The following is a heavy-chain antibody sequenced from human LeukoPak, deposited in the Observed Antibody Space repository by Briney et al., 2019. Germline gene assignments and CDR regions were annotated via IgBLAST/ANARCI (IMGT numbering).Heavy chain of an antibody. CDR3: ARHIGGSGSHDAFDI. Sequence: SETRSLTCTVSSGSISTYYWSWIRQPPGKGLEWIGFIYYSGNTNYNPSLKSRVTVSVDTSKNQFSLKLSSVTAADTAVYRCARHIGGSGSHDAFDIWGQGTMVTVSS. V-gene: IGHV4-59*08. CDR1: SGSISTYY. CDR2: IYYSGNT. D-gene: IGHD3-10*01. J-gene: IGHJ3*02.